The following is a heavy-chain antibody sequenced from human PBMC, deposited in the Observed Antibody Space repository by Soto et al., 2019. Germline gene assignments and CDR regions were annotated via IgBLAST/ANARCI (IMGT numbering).Heavy chain of an antibody. D-gene: IGHD3-3*01. J-gene: IGHJ5*02. V-gene: IGHV1-2*02. CDR3: ARVGRFLEWLLLFDP. CDR1: GYTFTGYY. Sequence: ASVKVSCKASGYTFTGYYMHWVRQAPGQGLEWMGWINPNSGGTNYAQKFQGRVTMTRDTSISTAYVELSRLRSDDTAVYYCARVGRFLEWLLLFDPWGQGTLVTVSS. CDR2: INPNSGGT.